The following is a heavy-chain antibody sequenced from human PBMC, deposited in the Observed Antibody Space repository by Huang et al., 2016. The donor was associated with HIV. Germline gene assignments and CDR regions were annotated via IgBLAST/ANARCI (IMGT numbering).Heavy chain of an antibody. J-gene: IGHJ4*02. D-gene: IGHD3-3*01. CDR2: INTNTGNP. CDR1: GYTFTSYA. CDR3: ASSPREVFGVFDY. V-gene: IGHV7-4-1*02. Sequence: QVQLVQSGSELTKPGASVKVSCKASGYTFTSYAMTWVRQAPGQGLEWMGGINTNTGNPTYAQGFTGRFVFSLDTSVSTAYLQISSLKAEDTAVYYCASSPREVFGVFDYWGQGTLVTVSS.